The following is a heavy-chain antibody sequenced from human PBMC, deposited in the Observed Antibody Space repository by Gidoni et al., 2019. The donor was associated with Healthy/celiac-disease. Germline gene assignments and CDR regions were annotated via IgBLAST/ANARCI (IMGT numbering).Heavy chain of an antibody. Sequence: AISGSGGSTYYADSVKGRFTISRDNSKNTLYLQMNSLRAEDTAVYYCATFQGGTMIVVVTYGMDVWGQGTTVTVSS. CDR3: ATFQGGTMIVVVTYGMDV. J-gene: IGHJ6*02. V-gene: IGHV3-23*01. D-gene: IGHD3-22*01. CDR2: ISGSGGST.